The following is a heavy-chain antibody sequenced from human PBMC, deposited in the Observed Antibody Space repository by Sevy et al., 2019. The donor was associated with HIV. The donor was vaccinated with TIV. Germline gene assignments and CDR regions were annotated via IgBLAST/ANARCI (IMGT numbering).Heavy chain of an antibody. CDR1: AGSISAYY. Sequence: SETLSLTCSVSAGSISAYYWSWIRQPPGKGLEWIAYIHDSGNSNYNPSLKSRVTISMDTSKNQFSLKVTSVTEADTALYYCARAPPVRSGDDSLNWFDPWGQRIMVTVSS. CDR2: IHDSGNS. D-gene: IGHD5-12*01. CDR3: ARAPPVRSGDDSLNWFDP. V-gene: IGHV4-59*01. J-gene: IGHJ5*02.